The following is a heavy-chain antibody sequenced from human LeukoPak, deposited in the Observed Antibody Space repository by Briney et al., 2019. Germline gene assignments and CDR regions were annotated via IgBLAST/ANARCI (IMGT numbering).Heavy chain of an antibody. J-gene: IGHJ4*02. CDR2: ISAYNGNT. CDR1: GYTFTSYG. D-gene: IGHD3-22*01. CDR3: ARDSDPMTNGLIDY. V-gene: IGHV1-18*01. Sequence: ASVKVSCKASGYTFTSYGISWVRQAPGQGLEWMGWISAYNGNTNYAQKLQGRVTMTTDTSTSTAYMELRSLRSDDTAVYYCARDSDPMTNGLIDYWGQGTLVTLSP.